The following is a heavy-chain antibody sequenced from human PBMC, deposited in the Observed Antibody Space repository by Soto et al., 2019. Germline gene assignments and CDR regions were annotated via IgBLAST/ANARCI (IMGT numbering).Heavy chain of an antibody. CDR1: GGSISSYY. CDR3: ARGGAYCGGDCYSLDY. D-gene: IGHD2-21*02. CDR2: IYYSGST. V-gene: IGHV4-59*01. Sequence: PSETLSLTCTVSGGSISSYYWSWIRQPPGKGLEWIGYIYYSGSTNYNPSLKSRVTISVDTSKNQFSLKLSSVTAADTAVYYCARGGAYCGGDCYSLDYWGQGTLVTVSS. J-gene: IGHJ4*02.